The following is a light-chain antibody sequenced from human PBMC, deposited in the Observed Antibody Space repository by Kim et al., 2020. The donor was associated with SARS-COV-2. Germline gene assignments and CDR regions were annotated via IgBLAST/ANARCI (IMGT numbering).Light chain of an antibody. V-gene: IGKV3-15*01. J-gene: IGKJ2*01. CDR2: GAS. Sequence: EIVMTQSPATLSVSPGERATLSCRASQSVSINLAWYQQKPGQAPRLLIYGASTRATGIPARFSGSGSATEFTLTISSLQSEDFAVYYCQQYNNWPPYTFGQGTKLEI. CDR1: QSVSIN. CDR3: QQYNNWPPYT.